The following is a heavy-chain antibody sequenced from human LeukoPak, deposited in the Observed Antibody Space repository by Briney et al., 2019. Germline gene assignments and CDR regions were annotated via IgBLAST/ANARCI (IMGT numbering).Heavy chain of an antibody. CDR1: GFSFSSYG. CDR2: IWANGSKK. J-gene: IGHJ4*02. Sequence: GGSLRLSCAASGFSFSSYGMHWVRQAPGKGLDWVTVIWANGSKKNYVDSVKGRFTISRDNSKNTLHLEMNSLRAEDTAVYYCVKANYGENSVFDYWGQGALVTVSS. D-gene: IGHD4-23*01. V-gene: IGHV3-33*06. CDR3: VKANYGENSVFDY.